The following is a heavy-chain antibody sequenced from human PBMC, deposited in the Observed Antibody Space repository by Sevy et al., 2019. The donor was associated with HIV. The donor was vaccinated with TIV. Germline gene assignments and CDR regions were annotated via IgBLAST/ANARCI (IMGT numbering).Heavy chain of an antibody. CDR2: IYYSGST. J-gene: IGHJ4*02. D-gene: IGHD5-18*01. V-gene: IGHV4-39*01. CDR1: GGSISSSSYY. CDR3: ARHRYGGYSYGYSRDYFDY. Sequence: SESLSLTCTVSGGSISSSSYYWGWIRQPPGNGLEWIGSIYYSGSTYYNPSLKSRVTISVDTSKNQFSLKLSSVTAADTAAYHCARHRYGGYSYGYSRDYFDYWGQGTPVSVSS.